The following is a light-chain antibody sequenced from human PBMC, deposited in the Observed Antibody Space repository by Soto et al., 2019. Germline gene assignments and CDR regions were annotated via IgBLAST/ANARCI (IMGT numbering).Light chain of an antibody. CDR1: QGISSA. CDR3: QQSYSTPIT. V-gene: IGKV1-39*01. J-gene: IGKJ5*01. Sequence: DIQVTQAPSSLASFVGGRGNIPFRASQGISSALAWYQQKPGKAPKLLIYDASSLESGVPSRFSGSGSGTDFTLTISSLQPEDFATYYCQQSYSTPITFGQGTRLEIK. CDR2: DAS.